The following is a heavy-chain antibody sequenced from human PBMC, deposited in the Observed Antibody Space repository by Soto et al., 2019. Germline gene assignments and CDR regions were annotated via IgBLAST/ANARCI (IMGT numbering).Heavy chain of an antibody. CDR3: ARVSRLVAGTGPYYFDY. CDR2: INHSGST. D-gene: IGHD6-19*01. Sequence: QVQLQQWGAGLLKPSETLSLTCAVYGGSFSGYYWSWIRQPPGKGLEWIGEINHSGSTNYNPSLKSRVTISVDTSKNQFSLKLSYVTAADTAVYYCARVSRLVAGTGPYYFDYWGQGTLVTVSS. CDR1: GGSFSGYY. V-gene: IGHV4-34*01. J-gene: IGHJ4*02.